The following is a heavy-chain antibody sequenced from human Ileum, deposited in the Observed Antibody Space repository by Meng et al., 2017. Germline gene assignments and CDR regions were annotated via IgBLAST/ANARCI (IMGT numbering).Heavy chain of an antibody. CDR1: GGSFGSGGYY. V-gene: IGHV4-31*03. Sequence: QGQLQASCPGLVKPSPTLSLLCTFSGGSFGSGGYYWSWIRQHPERGLEWIGYVYYSGSAYYNPSLKSRVAISVDTSKNQFSLKLSSVTAADTAVYYCASSIAAVVGYYFDYWGQGTLVTVSS. CDR2: VYYSGSA. CDR3: ASSIAAVVGYYFDY. J-gene: IGHJ4*02. D-gene: IGHD6-13*01.